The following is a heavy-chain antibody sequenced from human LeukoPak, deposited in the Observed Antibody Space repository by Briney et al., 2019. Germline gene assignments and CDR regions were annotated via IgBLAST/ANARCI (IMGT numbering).Heavy chain of an antibody. D-gene: IGHD2-15*01. CDR1: GFTFSSYA. CDR3: ARLGYCSGGSCYESYGMDV. V-gene: IGHV3-48*02. Sequence: PGGSLRLSCAASGFTFSSYAMHWVRQAPGKGLEWVSYISSSSSTIYYADSVKGRFTISRDNAKNSLYLQMNSLRDEDTAVYYCARLGYCSGGSCYESYGMDVWGQGTTVTVSS. J-gene: IGHJ6*02. CDR2: ISSSSSTI.